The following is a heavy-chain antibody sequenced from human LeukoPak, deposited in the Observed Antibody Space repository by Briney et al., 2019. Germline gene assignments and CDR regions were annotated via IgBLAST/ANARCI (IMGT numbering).Heavy chain of an antibody. V-gene: IGHV4-39*07. CDR3: ASRDPSGQSNWFDP. J-gene: IGHJ5*02. D-gene: IGHD6-25*01. CDR1: GGSISSSSYY. CDR2: IYYSGST. Sequence: SETLSLTCTVSGGSISSSSYYWGWIRQPPGKGLEWIGSIYYSGSTYYNPSLKSRVTISVDKSKNQFSLKLSSVTAADTAVYYCASRDPSGQSNWFDPWGQGTLVTVSS.